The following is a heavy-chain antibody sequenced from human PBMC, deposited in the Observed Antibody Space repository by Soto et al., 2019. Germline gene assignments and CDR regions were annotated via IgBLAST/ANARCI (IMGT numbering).Heavy chain of an antibody. Sequence: QVQLQESGPGLVKPSQTLSLTCTVSGGSISSGDYYWSWIRQPPGKGLEWIGYIYYSGSTYYNPSLKSRVTMSVDTSKNRSSLRLSSVTAADTAVYYCASLKLGYSTFDPWGQGTLVTVSS. J-gene: IGHJ5*02. CDR1: GGSISSGDYY. CDR3: ASLKLGYSTFDP. CDR2: IYYSGST. V-gene: IGHV4-30-4*01. D-gene: IGHD5-18*01.